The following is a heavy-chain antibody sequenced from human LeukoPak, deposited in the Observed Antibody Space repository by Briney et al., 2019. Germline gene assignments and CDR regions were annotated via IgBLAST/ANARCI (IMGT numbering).Heavy chain of an antibody. D-gene: IGHD3-16*01. J-gene: IGHJ4*02. Sequence: GGSLRLSCAASGFTFSSYAMSGVRQAGGKGVEGVADISGDGGSTYATDSVKGRCTIFRHNSQTPLYLQMNSLRAEDTAVYYCAKERRSIQVWATTFDYWGQGTLVTVSS. V-gene: IGHV3-23*01. CDR3: AKERRSIQVWATTFDY. CDR1: GFTFSSYA. CDR2: ISGDGGST.